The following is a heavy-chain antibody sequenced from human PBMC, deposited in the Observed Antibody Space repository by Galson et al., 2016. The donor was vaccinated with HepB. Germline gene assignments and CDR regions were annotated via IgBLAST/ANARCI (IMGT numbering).Heavy chain of an antibody. V-gene: IGHV4-30-4*01. Sequence: TLSLTCTVSGGSISSGDYYWSWIRQPPGKGLEWIGYIYYSGSTHYNPSLKSRINISLDTSKNQFSLKLTSVTAADTAVYYCARDNGDYGDALDIWGQGRVVTVSS. J-gene: IGHJ3*02. CDR3: ARDNGDYGDALDI. D-gene: IGHD4-17*01. CDR2: IYYSGST. CDR1: GGSISSGDYY.